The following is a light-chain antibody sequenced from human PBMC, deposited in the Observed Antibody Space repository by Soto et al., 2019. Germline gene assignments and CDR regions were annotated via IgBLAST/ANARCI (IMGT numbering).Light chain of an antibody. V-gene: IGKV3-11*01. J-gene: IGKJ5*01. CDR3: QQRSNWPPL. CDR2: DAS. Sequence: EIVLTQSPATLSLSPGERATLSCRASQSVSSYLAWYQQKPGQAPRLLIYDASNRATGIPARFSGSGSGTDFTLTISSLEPEDFAVYYCQQRSNWPPLFGQGTRLDI. CDR1: QSVSSY.